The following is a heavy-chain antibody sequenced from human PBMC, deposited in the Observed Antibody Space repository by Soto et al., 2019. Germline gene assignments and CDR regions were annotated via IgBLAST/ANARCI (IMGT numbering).Heavy chain of an antibody. D-gene: IGHD6-6*01. J-gene: IGHJ6*02. V-gene: IGHV4-38-2*01. CDR2: MYHSGIT. CDR1: GYSISSGYF. Sequence: SETLSLTCSVSGYSISSGYFWCWIRPPPGKGLEWIVSMYHSGITSYNLSLKSRVTISVDTSKNQLSLKLSSATAADTAVYYCARSMYSTSAQLYYGMDVWGQGTTVTVSS. CDR3: ARSMYSTSAQLYYGMDV.